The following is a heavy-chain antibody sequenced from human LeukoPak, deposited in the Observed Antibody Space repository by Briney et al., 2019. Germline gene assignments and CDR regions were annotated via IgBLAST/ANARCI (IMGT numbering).Heavy chain of an antibody. V-gene: IGHV4-4*02. Sequence: SETLSLTCGVSGGSITTTNFWSWVRQPPGGGLEWIGEISLRGRTQYNPSLKSRVNISIDESENRLYLSLASVTAADTAVYYCSRESGPYCPFGHWGQGTLVAVTS. D-gene: IGHD1-26*01. CDR1: GGSITTTNF. CDR3: SRESGPYCPFGH. CDR2: ISLRGRT. J-gene: IGHJ5*02.